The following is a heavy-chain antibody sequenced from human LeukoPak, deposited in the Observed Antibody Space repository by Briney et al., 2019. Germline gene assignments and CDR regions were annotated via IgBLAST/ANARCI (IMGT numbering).Heavy chain of an antibody. Sequence: SQTLSLTCTVSDASISNYYWNSLRQPPGKGLEWIGYIYTSGSTNYNPSPKSRATISVDTSENQFSLKLSSVTAADTAVYYCAGTPGAGYFDYWGQGTLVTVSS. V-gene: IGHV4-4*09. J-gene: IGHJ4*02. CDR1: DASISNYY. CDR3: AGTPGAGYFDY. CDR2: IYTSGST. D-gene: IGHD2-15*01.